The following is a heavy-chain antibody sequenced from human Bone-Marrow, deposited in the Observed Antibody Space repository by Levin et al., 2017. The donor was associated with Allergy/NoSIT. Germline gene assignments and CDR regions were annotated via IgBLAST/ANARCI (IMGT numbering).Heavy chain of an antibody. D-gene: IGHD5-18*01. CDR1: GFTFSSYA. V-gene: IGHV3-30-3*01. J-gene: IGHJ4*02. CDR2: ISYDGSNK. Sequence: LSLTCAASGFTFSSYAMHWVRQAPGKGLEWVAVISYDGSNKYYADSVKGRFTISRDNSKNTLYLQMNSLRAEDTAVYYCARDGDTAMVFDYWGQGTLVTVSS. CDR3: ARDGDTAMVFDY.